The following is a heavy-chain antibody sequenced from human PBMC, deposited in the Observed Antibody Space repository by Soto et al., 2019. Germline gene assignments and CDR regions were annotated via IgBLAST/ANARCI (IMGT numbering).Heavy chain of an antibody. Sequence: GGSLRLSCAASGFTFSNAWMNWVRQAPGKGLEWVGRIKSKTDGGTTDYAAPVKGRFTISRDDSKNTLYLQMNSLKTEDTAVYYCTTEIPPAPIIEDTAMGKWGGYWGQGTLVTVSS. CDR2: IKSKTDGGTT. V-gene: IGHV3-15*07. D-gene: IGHD5-18*01. J-gene: IGHJ4*02. CDR1: GFTFSNAW. CDR3: TTEIPPAPIIEDTAMGKWGGY.